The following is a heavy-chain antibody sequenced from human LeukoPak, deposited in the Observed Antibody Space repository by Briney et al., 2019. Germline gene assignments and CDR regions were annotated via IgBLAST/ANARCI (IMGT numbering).Heavy chain of an antibody. D-gene: IGHD2-2*01. V-gene: IGHV3-30*04. CDR3: ARDGGGTSADYYFDY. CDR2: LSYDGRDK. J-gene: IGHJ4*02. Sequence: TGRSLSLACAASRFTFTSYAMHWVRQAPGKGLEWVAVLSYDGRDKHYADSVKGRFTISRDNSKSTLYLQMNSLRAEDTAVYYCARDGGGTSADYYFDYWGQGTLVTVSS. CDR1: RFTFTSYA.